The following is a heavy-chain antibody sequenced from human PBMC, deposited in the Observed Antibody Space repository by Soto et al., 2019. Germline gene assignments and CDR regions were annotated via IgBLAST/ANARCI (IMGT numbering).Heavy chain of an antibody. J-gene: IGHJ4*02. CDR3: AREVSSFGSNHFDS. CDR1: GTSIRGYY. D-gene: IGHD3-10*01. V-gene: IGHV4-59*01. CDR2: IYYTGTT. Sequence: PSETLSLTCIVSGTSIRGYYCTWIRQPPGKGLEWIGYIYYTGTTKYNPSLKSRVTISVDTSKNQFSLRLNSVTAADTAVYYCAREVSSFGSNHFDSWGQGALVTVT.